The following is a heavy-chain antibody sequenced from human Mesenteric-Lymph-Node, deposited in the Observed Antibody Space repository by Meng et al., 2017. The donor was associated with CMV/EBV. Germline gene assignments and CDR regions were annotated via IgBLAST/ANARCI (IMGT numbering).Heavy chain of an antibody. CDR1: GFTFSNAW. CDR2: IKSKTDGGTT. J-gene: IGHJ6*02. Sequence: GESLKISCAASGFTFSNAWMSWVRQAPGKGLEWVGRIKSKTDGGTTDYAAPVKGRFTISRDNAKNSLYLQMNSLRAEDTAVYYCARDRAWDGMDVWGQGTTVTVSS. CDR3: ARDRAWDGMDV. V-gene: IGHV3-15*01. D-gene: IGHD3-16*01.